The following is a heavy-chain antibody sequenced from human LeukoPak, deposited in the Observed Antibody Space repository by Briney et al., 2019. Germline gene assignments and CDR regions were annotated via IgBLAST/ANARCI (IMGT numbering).Heavy chain of an antibody. D-gene: IGHD3-3*01. CDR3: AGDFGGMDV. V-gene: IGHV3-11*05. CDR2: ISGSNSYT. Sequence: GGSLRLSCAASGFTLSVYYMNWIRQAPGKGLEWVSYISGSNSYTNYADSVKGRFTISRDNAKNSLDLQMDSLRAEDTAVYYCAGDFGGMDVWGQGTTVTVSS. J-gene: IGHJ6*02. CDR1: GFTLSVYY.